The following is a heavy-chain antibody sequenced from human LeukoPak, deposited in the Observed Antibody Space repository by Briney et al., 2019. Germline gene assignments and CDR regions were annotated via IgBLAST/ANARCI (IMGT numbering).Heavy chain of an antibody. V-gene: IGHV3-74*01. Sequence: PGGSLRLSCVASGFTFSSYWMHWVRQTPGKRLVWISRIRSDGTATYADSVRGRFTISRDNAKNTLYLQMNNLRADDTGIYYCARDGSYKLDYWGQGALVTVSS. CDR1: GFTFSSYW. CDR3: ARDGSYKLDY. J-gene: IGHJ4*02. D-gene: IGHD1-26*01. CDR2: IRSDGTA.